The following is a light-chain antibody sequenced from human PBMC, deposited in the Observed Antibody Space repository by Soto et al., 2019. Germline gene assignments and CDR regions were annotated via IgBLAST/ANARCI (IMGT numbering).Light chain of an antibody. J-gene: IGLJ1*01. Sequence: QSALTQPASVSGSPGQSITISCTGTSSDVGGYNYVSWYQQHPGKAPKLMIYEGSKRPSGVSNRFSGSKSDNTASLTISGLQAEDETDYYCCSYAAGSTYVFGTGTKLTVL. V-gene: IGLV2-23*01. CDR3: CSYAAGSTYV. CDR1: SSDVGGYNY. CDR2: EGS.